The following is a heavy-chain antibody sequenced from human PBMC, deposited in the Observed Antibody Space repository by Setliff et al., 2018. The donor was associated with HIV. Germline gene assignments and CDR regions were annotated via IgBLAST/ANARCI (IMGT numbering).Heavy chain of an antibody. CDR3: ARERAGYCSGGSCYTNWFDP. J-gene: IGHJ5*02. D-gene: IGHD2-15*01. CDR2: ISSSSSYI. V-gene: IGHV3-21*01. CDR1: GFTLSDCS. Sequence: GGSLRLSCAASGFTLSDCSMNWVRQAPGKGLEWVSSISSSSSYIYYADSVKGRFTISRDNAKNSLYLQMNSLRAEDTAVYYCARERAGYCSGGSCYTNWFDPWGQGTLVTVSS.